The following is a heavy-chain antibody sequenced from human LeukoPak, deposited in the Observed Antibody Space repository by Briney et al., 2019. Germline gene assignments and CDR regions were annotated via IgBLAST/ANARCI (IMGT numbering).Heavy chain of an antibody. V-gene: IGHV3-23*01. J-gene: IGHJ4*02. CDR1: RFTFSTYA. D-gene: IGHD3-9*01. Sequence: GGSLRLSCAASRFTFSTYAMSWVRQAPGKGLEWVSGISDSGGRTYYADSVKGRFPISRDNSQNTLFLQMSSLRAEDTAVYYCAKGEILPGYNPPYYFDYWGQGTLVTVSS. CDR2: ISDSGGRT. CDR3: AKGEILPGYNPPYYFDY.